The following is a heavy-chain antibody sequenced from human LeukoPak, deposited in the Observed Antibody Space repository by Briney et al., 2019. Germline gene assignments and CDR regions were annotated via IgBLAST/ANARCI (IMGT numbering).Heavy chain of an antibody. CDR2: MSASSGNT. CDR3: ARGYCSGGSCYDLVR. Sequence: ASVKVSCKASGYTFTNYDINWVRQATGQGLEWLGWMSASSGNTGYAQKFQGRVTITADESTSTAYMELSSLRSEDTAVYYCARGYCSGGSCYDLVRWGQGTLVTVSS. J-gene: IGHJ4*02. V-gene: IGHV1-8*01. D-gene: IGHD2-15*01. CDR1: GYTFTNYD.